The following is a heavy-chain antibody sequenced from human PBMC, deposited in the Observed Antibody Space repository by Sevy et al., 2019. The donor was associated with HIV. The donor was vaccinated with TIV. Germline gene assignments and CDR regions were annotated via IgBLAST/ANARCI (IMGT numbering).Heavy chain of an antibody. D-gene: IGHD3-22*01. CDR1: GFTVSSNY. J-gene: IGHJ3*02. CDR3: ASGYYYDSSGPPAAAFDI. CDR2: IYSGGGT. V-gene: IGHV3-53*01. Sequence: GGSLRLSCAASGFTVSSNYMSWVRQAPGKGLEWVSVIYSGGGTYYADSVKGRFTISRDNSKNTLYLQMNSLRAEDTAVYYYASGYYYDSSGPPAAAFDIWGQGTMVTVSS.